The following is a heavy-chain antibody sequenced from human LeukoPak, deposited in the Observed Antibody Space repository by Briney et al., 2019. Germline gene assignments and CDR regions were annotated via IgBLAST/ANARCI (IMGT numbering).Heavy chain of an antibody. CDR3: AKDQSIEKWFSFHY. CDR2: ISGSGVYT. CDR1: GFTFSSYA. Sequence: PGGSLRLSCAASGFTFSSYAMSWVRQAPGKGLEWVSAISGSGVYTYYADSVKGRFTISRDNSKNMIYLQMNSLRVEDTAVYHCAKDQSIEKWFSFHYWGQGTLVTVSS. J-gene: IGHJ4*02. V-gene: IGHV3-23*01. D-gene: IGHD3-10*01.